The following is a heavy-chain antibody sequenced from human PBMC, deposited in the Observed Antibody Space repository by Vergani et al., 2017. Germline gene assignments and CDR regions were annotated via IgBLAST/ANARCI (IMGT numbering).Heavy chain of an antibody. CDR2: INHSGST. Sequence: QVQLQQWGAGLLKPSETLSLTCAVYGGSFSGYYWSWIRQPPGKGLEWIGEINHSGSTNYNPSLKSRVTISVDPSKSQFSLKLSSVTAADTAVYYCARGQRAAAAPADYYYMDVWGKGTTVTVSS. D-gene: IGHD6-13*01. V-gene: IGHV4-34*01. J-gene: IGHJ6*03. CDR3: ARGQRAAAAPADYYYMDV. CDR1: GGSFSGYY.